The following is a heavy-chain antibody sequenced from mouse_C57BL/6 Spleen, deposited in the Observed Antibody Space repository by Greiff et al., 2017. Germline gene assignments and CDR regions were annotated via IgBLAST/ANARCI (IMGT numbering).Heavy chain of an antibody. CDR2: IYPGDGDT. CDR1: GYAFSSSW. Sequence: QVQLKESGPELVKPGASVKISCKASGYAFSSSWMNWVKQRPGKGLEWIGRIYPGDGDTNYNGKFKGKATLTADKSSSTAYMQLSSLTSEDSAVYFCARVAVVATDWYFDVWGTGTTVTVSS. CDR3: ARVAVVATDWYFDV. D-gene: IGHD1-1*01. J-gene: IGHJ1*03. V-gene: IGHV1-82*01.